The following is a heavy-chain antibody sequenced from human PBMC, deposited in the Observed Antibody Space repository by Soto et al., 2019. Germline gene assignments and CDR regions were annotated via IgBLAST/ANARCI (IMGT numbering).Heavy chain of an antibody. V-gene: IGHV2-5*02. D-gene: IGHD6-19*01. CDR1: GFSLSSTRMA. CDR2: IYWDDDK. J-gene: IGHJ4*02. CDR3: AHIVVAGLGYYFDY. Sequence: QITLKESGPTLVKPTQTLTLTCTFSGFSLSSTRMAVGWIRQPPGKALEWLALIYWDDDKGYSPFLKSRLTITKDTSKNQVVLTMSNMAPVDTARYYCAHIVVAGLGYYFDYWGQGTLVTVSS.